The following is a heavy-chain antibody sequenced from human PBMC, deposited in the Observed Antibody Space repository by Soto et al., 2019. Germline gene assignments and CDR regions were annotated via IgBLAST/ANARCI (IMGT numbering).Heavy chain of an antibody. CDR1: GYTFTSYG. J-gene: IGHJ6*02. CDR2: ISAYNGNT. CDR3: ARDPAGVGMVYAIGYYYYGMDV. V-gene: IGHV1-18*04. Sequence: RASVKVSCKASGYTFTSYGISWVRQAPGQGLEWMGWISAYNGNTNYAQKLQGRVTMTTDTSTSTAYMELRSLRSDDTAVYYCARDPAGVGMVYAIGYYYYGMDVWGQGTTVTVSS. D-gene: IGHD2-8*01.